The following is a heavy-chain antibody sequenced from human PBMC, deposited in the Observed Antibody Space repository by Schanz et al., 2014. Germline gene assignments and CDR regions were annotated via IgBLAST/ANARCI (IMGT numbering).Heavy chain of an antibody. V-gene: IGHV4-30-4*07. J-gene: IGHJ4*02. Sequence: QVQLQESGPGLVKPSQTLSLTCAVSGGSISSGGYTWSWIRQPPGKGLEWIGYIYYSGSTYYNPSLKGRVTKSVDPPKTHFSLMLGSVPAADTAVYYCARAAGPVDYWGQGTLVTVSS. CDR3: ARAAGPVDY. CDR2: IYYSGST. D-gene: IGHD6-13*01. CDR1: GGSISSGGYT.